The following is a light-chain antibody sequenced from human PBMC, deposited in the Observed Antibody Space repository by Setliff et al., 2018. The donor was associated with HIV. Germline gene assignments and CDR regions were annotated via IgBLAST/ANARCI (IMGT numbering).Light chain of an antibody. CDR3: SSFGSSNTHV. V-gene: IGLV2-14*01. Sequence: QSALTQPASVSGPPGQSITISCTGTSNDVGGYNYVCWYQQHPGKAPKLMIYEVTNRPSGVSYRFSGSKSGNTASLTISGLQAEDEADYYCSSFGSSNTHVFGTGTKVTVL. CDR2: EVT. J-gene: IGLJ1*01. CDR1: SNDVGGYNY.